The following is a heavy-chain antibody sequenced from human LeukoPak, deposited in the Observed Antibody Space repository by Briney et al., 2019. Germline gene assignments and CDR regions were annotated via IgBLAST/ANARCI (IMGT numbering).Heavy chain of an antibody. CDR2: IYHSGNT. J-gene: IGHJ4*02. V-gene: IGHV4-30-2*01. CDR1: GGSISSGGYY. Sequence: SQTLSLTCTVSGGSISSGGYYWSWIRQPPGKGLEWIGYIYHSGNTYYNPSLKSRVTISVDRSKNQFSLKLSSVTAADTAVYYCARDLRYSSSWSLYWGQGTLVTVSS. CDR3: ARDLRYSSSWSLY. D-gene: IGHD6-13*01.